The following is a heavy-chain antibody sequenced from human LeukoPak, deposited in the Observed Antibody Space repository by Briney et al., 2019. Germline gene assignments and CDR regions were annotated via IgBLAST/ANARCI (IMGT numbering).Heavy chain of an antibody. CDR2: INHSGST. V-gene: IGHV4-34*01. CDR3: ARGIVVVPAAIRPFDY. J-gene: IGHJ4*02. CDR1: GGSFSGYY. Sequence: PSETLSLTCAVYGGSFSGYYWSWIRQPPGKGLEWIGEINHSGSTNYNPSLKSRVTISVDTSKNQFSLKLSSVTAADTAVYYCARGIVVVPAAIRPFDYWGQGTLVTVSS. D-gene: IGHD2-2*02.